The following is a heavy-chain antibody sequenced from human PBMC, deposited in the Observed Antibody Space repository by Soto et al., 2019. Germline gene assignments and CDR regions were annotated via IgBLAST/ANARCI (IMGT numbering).Heavy chain of an antibody. D-gene: IGHD6-13*01. V-gene: IGHV4-34*01. CDR2: INHSGST. CDR3: ARVGIAAAGPQWYNWFDP. CDR1: GGSFSGYY. Sequence: SETLSLTCAVYGGSFSGYYWSWIRQPPGKGLEWIGEINHSGSTNYNPSLKSRVTISVDTSKNQFSLKLSSVTAADMAVYYCARVGIAAAGPQWYNWFDPWGQGTLVTVSS. J-gene: IGHJ5*02.